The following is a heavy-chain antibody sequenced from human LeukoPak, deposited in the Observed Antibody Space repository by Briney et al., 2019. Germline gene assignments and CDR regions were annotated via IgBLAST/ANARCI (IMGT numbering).Heavy chain of an antibody. CDR3: AGLEAHRPLDY. CDR1: GGSVSENNFF. CDR2: IYNSGST. J-gene: IGHJ4*02. Sequence: SETLSLTCTVSGGSVSENNFFWNWIRQPPGKGLEWIGYIYNSGSTNYNPALNSRVTISVDTSNNQFSLKLSSVIAADTAVYYCAGLEAHRPLDYWGQGTLVTVSS. V-gene: IGHV4-61*01.